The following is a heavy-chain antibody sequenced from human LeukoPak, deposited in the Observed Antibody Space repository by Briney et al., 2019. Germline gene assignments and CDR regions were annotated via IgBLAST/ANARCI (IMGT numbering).Heavy chain of an antibody. V-gene: IGHV4-34*01. J-gene: IGHJ5*02. D-gene: IGHD4-17*01. Sequence: SETLSLTCAVYGGSFSGYYWSWIRQPPGKGLEWIGEINHSGSTNYTPSLKSRVTISVDTSKNQFSLKLSSVTAADTAVYYCASTVTTHNWFDPWGQGTLVTVSS. CDR2: INHSGST. CDR1: GGSFSGYY. CDR3: ASTVTTHNWFDP.